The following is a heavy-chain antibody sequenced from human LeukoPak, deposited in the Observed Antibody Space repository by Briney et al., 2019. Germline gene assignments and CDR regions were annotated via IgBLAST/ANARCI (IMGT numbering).Heavy chain of an antibody. CDR3: ARVPSYYYDSSGHPPDY. D-gene: IGHD3-22*01. J-gene: IGHJ4*02. Sequence: SVTVSCTASGGTFSSYAISRVRQAPGQGLEWMGGIIPIFGTANYAQKFQGRVTITADESTSTAYMELSSLRSEDTAVYYCARVPSYYYDSSGHPPDYWGQGTLVTVSS. CDR1: GGTFSSYA. V-gene: IGHV1-69*13. CDR2: IIPIFGTA.